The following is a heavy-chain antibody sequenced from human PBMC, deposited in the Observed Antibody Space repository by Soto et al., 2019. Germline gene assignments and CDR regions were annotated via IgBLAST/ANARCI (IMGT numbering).Heavy chain of an antibody. D-gene: IGHD6-6*01. CDR3: VFSAR. CDR1: GFTFNDYW. V-gene: IGHV3-7*01. Sequence: EVRLVQSGGGLVQPGGSLRLSCAASGFTFNDYWMGWVRQAPAKGLEWVANINQDGGEAHYVDSVRGRFTISRANAKKSLYLRMNSLRAEDTAVYYCVFSARWGQGTLVIVSS. CDR2: INQDGGEA. J-gene: IGHJ4*02.